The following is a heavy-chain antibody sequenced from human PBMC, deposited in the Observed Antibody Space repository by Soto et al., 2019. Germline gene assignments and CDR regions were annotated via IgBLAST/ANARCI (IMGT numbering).Heavy chain of an antibody. J-gene: IGHJ4*02. CDR1: GFTYTSYA. CDR2: IGGGGIST. D-gene: IGHD5-18*01. CDR3: AKGSGGYRTYYFDS. V-gene: IGHV3-23*01. Sequence: EVQVLESGGGLVRPGGSLRLSCSASGFTYTSYAMGWVRQAPGKGLEWVSAIGGGGISTYYADSVKGRFTISRDNSKNTLFLQMNSLSAEDTAFYYCAKGSGGYRTYYFDSWGQGTLVTVS.